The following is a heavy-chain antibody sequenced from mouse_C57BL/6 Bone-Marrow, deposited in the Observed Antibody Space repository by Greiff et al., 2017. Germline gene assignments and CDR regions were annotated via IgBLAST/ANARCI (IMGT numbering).Heavy chain of an antibody. J-gene: IGHJ1*03. V-gene: IGHV5-12*01. CDR2: ISNGGGSN. D-gene: IGHD1-1*01. Sequence: EVKLVESGGGLVQPGGSLKLSCAASGFTFSDYYMYWVRQTPEKRLEWVAYISNGGGSNYYPDTVKGRFTISRDNAKNTLYLQMSRLKSEDTAMYYCARRGGSSWYFDVWGTGTTVTVSS. CDR3: ARRGGSSWYFDV. CDR1: GFTFSDYY.